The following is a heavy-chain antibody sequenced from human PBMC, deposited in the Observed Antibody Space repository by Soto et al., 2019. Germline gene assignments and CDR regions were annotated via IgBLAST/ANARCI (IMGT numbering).Heavy chain of an antibody. V-gene: IGHV6-1*01. CDR2: TYDRSKWYN. Sequence: WQTLTLSCSISGDSVTINSAAWNWISQSPSMGLEWLGRTYDRSKWYNDYAVSVKSRITINPDTSKNQFSLQLNSVTPEDTAVYYCARDIVLMVYGIDWFEPWCQGTLVKVSS. CDR3: ARDIVLMVYGIDWFEP. CDR1: GDSVTINSAA. D-gene: IGHD2-8*01. J-gene: IGHJ5*02.